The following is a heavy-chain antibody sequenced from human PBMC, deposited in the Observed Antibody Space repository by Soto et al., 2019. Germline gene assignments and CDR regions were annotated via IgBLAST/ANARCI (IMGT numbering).Heavy chain of an antibody. Sequence: LGGSLRLSCAASGFNFDDYAMHWVRQIPGKGLEWVSGISWESGSIGYADSVKGRFTISRDNSKNTLYLQMNSLRAEDTAVYYCAKHPTVTTPYWYFDLWGRGTLVTVSS. V-gene: IGHV3-9*01. CDR3: AKHPTVTTPYWYFDL. CDR1: GFNFDDYA. J-gene: IGHJ2*01. D-gene: IGHD4-17*01. CDR2: ISWESGSI.